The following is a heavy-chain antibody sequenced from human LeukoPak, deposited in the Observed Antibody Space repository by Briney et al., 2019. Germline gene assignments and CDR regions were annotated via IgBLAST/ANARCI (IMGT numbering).Heavy chain of an antibody. J-gene: IGHJ4*02. CDR3: ARARGYSYGYSDY. CDR1: GFTFSSYS. D-gene: IGHD5-18*01. CDR2: ISSSSNTI. V-gene: IGHV3-48*01. Sequence: GGSLRLSCAASGFTFSSYSMKWVRQAPGKGLEWVAHISSSSNTIDSADSVKGRFTISRDNAKNSLYLQMNSLRAEDTAVYYCARARGYSYGYSDYWGQGTLVTVSS.